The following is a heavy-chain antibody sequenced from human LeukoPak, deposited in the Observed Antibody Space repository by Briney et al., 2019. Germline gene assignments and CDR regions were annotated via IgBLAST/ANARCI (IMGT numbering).Heavy chain of an antibody. CDR3: ARDDCSSTSCYPY. J-gene: IGHJ4*02. CDR2: ISSSSSTI. Sequence: GESLKISCAASGFTFSSYSMNWVRQAPGKGLEWVSYISSSSSTIYYADSVKGRFTISRDNAKNSLYLQMNSLRAEDTAVYYCARDDCSSTSCYPYWGQGTLVTVSS. CDR1: GFTFSSYS. D-gene: IGHD2-2*01. V-gene: IGHV3-48*01.